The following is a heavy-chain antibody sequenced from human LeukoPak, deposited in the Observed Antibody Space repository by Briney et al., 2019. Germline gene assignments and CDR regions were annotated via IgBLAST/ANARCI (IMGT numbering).Heavy chain of an antibody. Sequence: PSQTLSLTCTVSGGSISSGSYYWSWIRQPAGKGLEWIGRIYTSGSTNYNPSLKSRVTMSVDTSKNQFSLKLSSVTAADTAVYYCAREQLERFASWFDPWGQGTLVTVSS. CDR3: AREQLERFASWFDP. CDR2: IYTSGST. D-gene: IGHD1-1*01. CDR1: GGSISSGSYY. J-gene: IGHJ5*02. V-gene: IGHV4-61*02.